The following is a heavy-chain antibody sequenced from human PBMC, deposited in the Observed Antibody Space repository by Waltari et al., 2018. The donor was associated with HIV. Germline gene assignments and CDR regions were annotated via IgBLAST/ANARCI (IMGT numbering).Heavy chain of an antibody. CDR1: GYPFTSYW. D-gene: IGHD3-10*01. CDR2: IYPHTGRV. CDR3: ARRPDYGGDWFDS. J-gene: IGHJ5*01. Sequence: EVRLVQSVAVVKRPGDSLKIPCKTSGYPFTSYWIGWVGQPAGKGLELIGVIYPHTGRVQYNPSFHGRGGISTDWSTRTAYLEWRSLTALDTGVYYCARRPDYGGDWFDSWGQGTLVSVSS. V-gene: IGHV5-51*03.